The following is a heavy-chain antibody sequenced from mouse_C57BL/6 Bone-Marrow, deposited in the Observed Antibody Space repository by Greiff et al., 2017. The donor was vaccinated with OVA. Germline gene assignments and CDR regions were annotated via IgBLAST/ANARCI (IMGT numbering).Heavy chain of an antibody. D-gene: IGHD2-4*01. CDR3: TRDRDYGASWFAY. CDR1: GFTFSSYA. Sequence: EVKLMESGEGLVKPGGSLKLSCAASGFTFSSYAMSWVRQTPEKRLEWVAYISSGGDYIYYADTVKGRFTISRDNARNTLYLQMSSLKSEYTAMYYCTRDRDYGASWFAYWGQGTLVTVSA. CDR2: ISSGGDYI. V-gene: IGHV5-9-1*02. J-gene: IGHJ3*01.